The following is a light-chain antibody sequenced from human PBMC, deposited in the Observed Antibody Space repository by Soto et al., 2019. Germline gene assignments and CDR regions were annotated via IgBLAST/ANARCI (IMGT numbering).Light chain of an antibody. J-gene: IGLJ2*01. Sequence: QSVLTQPASVSGSPGQSITISCTGTTSDVGGYNYVSWYQQHPGKAPKLMIYDVSNRPSGVSNRFSGSKSGNTASLTISGLQDEDEAHYYCSSYTSSSDVVFGGGTKLTVL. V-gene: IGLV2-14*01. CDR2: DVS. CDR3: SSYTSSSDVV. CDR1: TSDVGGYNY.